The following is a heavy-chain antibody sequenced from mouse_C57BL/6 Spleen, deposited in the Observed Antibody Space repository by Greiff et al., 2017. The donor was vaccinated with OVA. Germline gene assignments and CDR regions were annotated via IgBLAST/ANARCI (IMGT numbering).Heavy chain of an antibody. V-gene: IGHV1-42*01. J-gene: IGHJ4*01. Sequence: VQLKQSGPELVKPGASVKISCKASGYSFTGYYMNWVKQSPEKSLEWIGEINPSTGGTTYNQKFKAKATLTVDKSSSTAYMQLKSLTSEDSAVYYCARRYYDGPYAMDYWGQGTSVTVSS. D-gene: IGHD1-1*01. CDR3: ARRYYDGPYAMDY. CDR2: INPSTGGT. CDR1: GYSFTGYY.